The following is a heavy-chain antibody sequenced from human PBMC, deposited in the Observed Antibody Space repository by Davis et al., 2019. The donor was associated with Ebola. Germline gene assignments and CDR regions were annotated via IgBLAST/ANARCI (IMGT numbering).Heavy chain of an antibody. J-gene: IGHJ6*02. V-gene: IGHV5-51*01. D-gene: IGHD2-15*01. CDR2: IYPGDPDT. Sequence: KVSCKGSGYSFTSYWIGWARQTPGKGLEWMGIIYPGDPDTRYSPSFQGQVTISAYKSISTAYLQWSSLKASDTAMYYCATLGGGDYYYYGMDVWGQGTTVTVSS. CDR1: GYSFTSYW. CDR3: ATLGGGDYYYYGMDV.